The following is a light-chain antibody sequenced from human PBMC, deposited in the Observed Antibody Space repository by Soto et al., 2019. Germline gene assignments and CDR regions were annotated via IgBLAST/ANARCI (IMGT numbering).Light chain of an antibody. J-gene: IGKJ1*01. Sequence: DIQMTQSQSSLSASVGDRVTITCRASQSISSYLNWYQQKPGKAPKLLIYAASSLQSGVPSRFSGSGSGTEFTLTISSLQPDDFATDYCRQYNSYSWTFGQGTKVDIK. V-gene: IGKV1-39*01. CDR1: QSISSY. CDR2: AAS. CDR3: RQYNSYSWT.